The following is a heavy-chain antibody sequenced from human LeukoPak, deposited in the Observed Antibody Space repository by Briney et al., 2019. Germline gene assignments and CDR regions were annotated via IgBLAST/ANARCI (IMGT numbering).Heavy chain of an antibody. CDR3: ARVQRPLDGADY. J-gene: IGHJ4*02. D-gene: IGHD1-1*01. V-gene: IGHV4-59*01. Sequence: LRLSCAAPGFTFSDYEMNWVRQAPGKGLEWIGYIYYSGSTYYNPSLRSRVTISVDTSKNLFSLKLSSVTAADTAVYYCARVQRPLDGADYWGQGTLVTVSS. CDR1: GFTFSDYE. CDR2: IYYSGST.